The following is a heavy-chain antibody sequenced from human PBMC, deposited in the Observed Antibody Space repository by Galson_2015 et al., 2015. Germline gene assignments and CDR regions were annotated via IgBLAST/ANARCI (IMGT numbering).Heavy chain of an antibody. CDR1: GFTFSSYW. V-gene: IGHV3-74*01. CDR3: ARVLSSGWFDY. CDR2: IISDGSST. J-gene: IGHJ4*02. Sequence: SMRLSCAASGFTFSSYWMHWVRQAPGKGLEWVSRIISDGSSTNYADSVKGRFTISRDNAKNTLYLPMNSLRAEDTAVYYCARVLSSGWFDYWGQGTLVTVSS. D-gene: IGHD6-19*01.